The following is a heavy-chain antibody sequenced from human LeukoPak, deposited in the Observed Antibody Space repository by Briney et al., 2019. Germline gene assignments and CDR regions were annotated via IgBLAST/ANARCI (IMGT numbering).Heavy chain of an antibody. CDR2: IYHSGST. CDR3: ARGRFSAYYYDSSGYSQFDY. V-gene: IGHV4-30-2*01. J-gene: IGHJ4*02. CDR1: GGSISSGVYP. Sequence: SQTLSLTCAVSGGSISSGVYPWSWIRQPPGKGLEWIGYIYHSGSTNYNPSLKSRVTISVDTSKNQFSLKLSSVTAADTAVYYCARGRFSAYYYDSSGYSQFDYWGQGTLVTVSS. D-gene: IGHD3-22*01.